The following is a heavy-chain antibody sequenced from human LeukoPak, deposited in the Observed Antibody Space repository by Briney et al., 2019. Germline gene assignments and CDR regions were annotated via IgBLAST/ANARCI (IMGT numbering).Heavy chain of an antibody. V-gene: IGHV3-33*06. J-gene: IGHJ4*02. CDR3: AKEGDYCSSSGCHKRGIDY. Sequence: GTSLRLSCAASGFTFSHYAMHWVRQAPGKGLEWVAVIWYDGSHDTYTDSVNGRFTVSRENFKNVLHLQMNSLRVEDTAVYYCAKEGDYCSSSGCHKRGIDYWGQGNLVTVSS. CDR2: IWYDGSHD. CDR1: GFTFSHYA. D-gene: IGHD2-2*01.